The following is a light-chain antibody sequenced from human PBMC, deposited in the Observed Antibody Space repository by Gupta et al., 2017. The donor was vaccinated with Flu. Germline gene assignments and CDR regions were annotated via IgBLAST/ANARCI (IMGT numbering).Light chain of an antibody. Sequence: VTISCTRSSGSIDRNFVQWYQQRPGRAPTTVIYEDNKRHSGGPDRFSGSIDRSSKAASLTISGRKKEDEADYYCQSDDSAAFVVFGGGTRLTVL. CDR1: SGSIDRNF. J-gene: IGLJ2*01. CDR3: QSDDSAAFVV. CDR2: EDN. V-gene: IGLV6-57*03.